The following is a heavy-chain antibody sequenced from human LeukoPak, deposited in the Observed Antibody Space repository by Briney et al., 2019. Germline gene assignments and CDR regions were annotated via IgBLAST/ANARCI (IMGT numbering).Heavy chain of an antibody. J-gene: IGHJ4*02. CDR2: IYPGDSDT. D-gene: IGHD1-26*01. CDR1: GYTFTSYW. CDR3: ARYDDSGSHSNYFDY. Sequence: GESLKISCQGSGYTFTSYWIGWVRQMPGKGLEWMGIIYPGDSDTRYSPSFQGQVTISADKSISTAYLQWSSLKASDTAMYYCARYDDSGSHSNYFDYWGQGTLVTVSS. V-gene: IGHV5-51*01.